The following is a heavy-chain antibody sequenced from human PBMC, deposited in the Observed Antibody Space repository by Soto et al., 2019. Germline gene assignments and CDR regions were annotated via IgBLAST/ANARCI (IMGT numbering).Heavy chain of an antibody. D-gene: IGHD6-19*01. Sequence: GGSRRRSGAASGFMFSSYEFNWVRLAPGKGQESVSYINVGGDTRHCAYSVRVRFTISRDDAKGSLYLQMDSLRVEDTAGYLCPSKSHWLSGYIYHGMDVRRRGTSVAVSS. CDR1: GFMFSSYE. CDR3: PSKSHWLSGYIYHGMDV. V-gene: IGHV3-48*03. J-gene: IGHJ6*02. CDR2: INVGGDTR.